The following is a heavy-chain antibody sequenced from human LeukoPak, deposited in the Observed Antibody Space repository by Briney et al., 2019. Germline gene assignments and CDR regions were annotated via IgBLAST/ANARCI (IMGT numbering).Heavy chain of an antibody. Sequence: PGGSLRLSCAASGFTLSNYAMHWVRQAPGKGLEWVAFIRFDGTSKYYADSVKGRFTISRDNAKNSLYLQMNSLRAEDTAVYYCAELGITMIGGVWGKGTTVTISS. CDR3: AELGITMIGGV. D-gene: IGHD3-10*02. J-gene: IGHJ6*04. CDR1: GFTLSNYA. V-gene: IGHV3-30*02. CDR2: IRFDGTSK.